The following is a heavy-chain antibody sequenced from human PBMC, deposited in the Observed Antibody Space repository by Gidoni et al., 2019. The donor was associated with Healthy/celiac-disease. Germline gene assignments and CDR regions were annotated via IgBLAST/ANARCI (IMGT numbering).Heavy chain of an antibody. J-gene: IGHJ6*02. CDR2: IYYSGST. CDR1: GGSISSSSYY. V-gene: IGHV4-39*01. D-gene: IGHD3-10*01. Sequence: QLQLQESGPGRVKPSETLSVSCTVSGGSISSSSYYWGWIRQPPGKGLEWLGSIYYSGSTYYNPSLKSLVTISVDTSKNQFSLKLSSVTAADTAVYYCARQPTMVQGVIGGMDVWGQGTTVTVSS. CDR3: ARQPTMVQGVIGGMDV.